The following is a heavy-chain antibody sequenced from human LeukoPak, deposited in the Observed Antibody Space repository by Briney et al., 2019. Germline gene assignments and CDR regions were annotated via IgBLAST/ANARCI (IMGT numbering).Heavy chain of an antibody. V-gene: IGHV3-23*01. J-gene: IGHJ4*02. D-gene: IGHD3-22*01. CDR1: GFTFSSYA. CDR2: IGGSGDST. CDR3: AKTNSPYYYDTSSYNDY. Sequence: GGSLRLSCAASGFTFSSYAMGWVRQAPGKGLEWVSGIGGSGDSTFYADSVKGRFTISRDNSKNTLYLEMNSLRAEDTAVYYCAKTNSPYYYDTSSYNDYWGQGTLVAVSS.